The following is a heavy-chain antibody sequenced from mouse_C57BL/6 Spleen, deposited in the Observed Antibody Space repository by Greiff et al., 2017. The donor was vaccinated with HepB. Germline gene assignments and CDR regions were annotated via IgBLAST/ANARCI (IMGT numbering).Heavy chain of an antibody. Sequence: EVQGVESGGGLVKPGGSLKLSCAASGFTFSSYAMSWVRQTPEKRLEWVATISDGGSYTYYPDNVKGRFTISRDNAKNNLYLQMSHLKSEDTAMYYCARDTYYSNTGFAYWGQGTLVTVSA. V-gene: IGHV5-4*01. CDR1: GFTFSSYA. CDR2: ISDGGSYT. J-gene: IGHJ3*01. D-gene: IGHD2-5*01. CDR3: ARDTYYSNTGFAY.